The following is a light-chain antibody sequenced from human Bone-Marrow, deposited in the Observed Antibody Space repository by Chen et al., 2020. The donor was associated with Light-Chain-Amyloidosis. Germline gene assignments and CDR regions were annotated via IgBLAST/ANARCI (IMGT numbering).Light chain of an antibody. V-gene: IGLV3-25*03. Sequence: SYELTQPPSVSVSPGQTATITCSGDALPTKYAYLYQQKPGQAPVLVIHRDTEMPSGISERFSGSSSGTTATLTISGVQAEDEADYHCQSADSSGTYEVIFGGGTKLTVL. CDR1: ALPTKY. CDR3: QSADSSGTYEVI. CDR2: RDT. J-gene: IGLJ2*01.